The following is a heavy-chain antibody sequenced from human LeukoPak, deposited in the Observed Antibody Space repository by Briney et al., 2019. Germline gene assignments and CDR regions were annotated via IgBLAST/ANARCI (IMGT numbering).Heavy chain of an antibody. Sequence: GGSLRLSCAASGFTFDDYAMHWVRHAPGKGLEWVSGISWNNGSIGYADSVKGRFTISRDNAKNSLYLQMNSLRAEDTALYYCAKDRATSRNYYDSSGPKGLWDAFDIWGQGTMVTVSS. CDR3: AKDRATSRNYYDSSGPKGLWDAFDI. D-gene: IGHD3-22*01. CDR2: ISWNNGSI. V-gene: IGHV3-9*01. CDR1: GFTFDDYA. J-gene: IGHJ3*02.